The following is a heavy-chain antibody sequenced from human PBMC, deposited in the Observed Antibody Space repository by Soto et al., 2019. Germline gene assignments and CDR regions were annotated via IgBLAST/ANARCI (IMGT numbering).Heavy chain of an antibody. Sequence: SETLSLTCAVYRLYFSGYYWSWIRQPPGKGLEWIGEINHSGSTNYNPSLKSRVTILVDTSKNQFSLSLSFVTAADTATYYCARSFGWYAVDSWGQGILVTVSS. CDR1: RLYFSGYY. CDR3: ARSFGWYAVDS. CDR2: INHSGST. V-gene: IGHV4-34*01. D-gene: IGHD6-19*01. J-gene: IGHJ4*02.